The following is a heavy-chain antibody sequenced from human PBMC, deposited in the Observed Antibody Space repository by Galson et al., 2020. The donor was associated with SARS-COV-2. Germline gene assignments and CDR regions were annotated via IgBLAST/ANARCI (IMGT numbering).Heavy chain of an antibody. Sequence: TGGSLRLSCAASGFTFSNYGMHWVRQAPGKGLEWVAAILYDGSNKDYADSVKGRFTISRDNSKNTLYLQMNSLRAEDTAVYYCAKAAGMVRGVVYYYYGMDVWGQGTTVTVSS. CDR1: GFTFSNYG. J-gene: IGHJ6*02. D-gene: IGHD3-10*01. V-gene: IGHV3-30*18. CDR3: AKAAGMVRGVVYYYYGMDV. CDR2: ILYDGSNK.